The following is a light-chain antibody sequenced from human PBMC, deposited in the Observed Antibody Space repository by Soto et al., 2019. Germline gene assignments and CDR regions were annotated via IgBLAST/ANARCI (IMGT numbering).Light chain of an antibody. CDR1: SSDVGNYNY. Sequence: QSALTQSASVSGSPGQSITISLTGTSSDVGNYNYVSWYQQHPGEVPKLIIFNVNNRPSGVSNRFSGSKSGNTASLTISGLKAEDEADYYWSSFTSSTTDVFGTGTKLTVL. CDR3: SSFTSSTTDV. J-gene: IGLJ1*01. CDR2: NVN. V-gene: IGLV2-14*01.